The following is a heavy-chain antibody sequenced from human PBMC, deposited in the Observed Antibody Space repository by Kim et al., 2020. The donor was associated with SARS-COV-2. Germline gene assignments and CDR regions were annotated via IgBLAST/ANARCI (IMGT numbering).Heavy chain of an antibody. CDR2: ISYSGNP. CDR1: GGSIRSGGKF. CDR3: ARGQPLDY. V-gene: IGHV4-31*03. Sequence: SDTLSLTCSVSGGSIRSGGKFWTWIRQHPAKGLEWIGYISYSGNPHYSPSLRRRVSLSLQQFEKQLSMELTSVTAEDTAVYYCARGQPLDYWGQGILVTV. J-gene: IGHJ4*02. D-gene: IGHD2-2*01.